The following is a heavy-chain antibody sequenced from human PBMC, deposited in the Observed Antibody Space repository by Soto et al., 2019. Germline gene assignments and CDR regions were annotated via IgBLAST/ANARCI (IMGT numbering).Heavy chain of an antibody. V-gene: IGHV3-30*03. Sequence: QVQPVESGGGVVQPERSLRLSCATSGFTFSDFGMHWVRQAPGKGLEWVATISGDGSDKYYAGSVRGRFTISRDNSKNALYLQMNSLRTDDTAVYYCVRGTAVARQHFANWGQGTLVSVSS. CDR2: ISGDGSDK. D-gene: IGHD6-19*01. CDR1: GFTFSDFG. CDR3: VRGTAVARQHFAN. J-gene: IGHJ4*02.